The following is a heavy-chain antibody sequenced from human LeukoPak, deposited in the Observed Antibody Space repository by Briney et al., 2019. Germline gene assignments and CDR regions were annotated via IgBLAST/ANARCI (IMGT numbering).Heavy chain of an antibody. CDR3: ARVTDSSGYYSLGFDY. J-gene: IGHJ4*02. CDR1: GGSFSGYY. D-gene: IGHD3-22*01. CDR2: INHSGST. V-gene: IGHV4-34*01. Sequence: ALETLSLTCAVYGGSFSGYYWSWIRQPPGKGLEWIGEINHSGSTNYNPSLKSRVTISVNTSKNQFSLKLSSVTAADTAVYYCARVTDSSGYYSLGFDYWGQGTLVTVSS.